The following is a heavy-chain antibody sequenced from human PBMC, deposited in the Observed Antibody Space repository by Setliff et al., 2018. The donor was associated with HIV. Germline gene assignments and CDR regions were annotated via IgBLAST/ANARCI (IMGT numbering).Heavy chain of an antibody. CDR2: FSYSEST. D-gene: IGHD6-13*01. V-gene: IGHV4-39*01. CDR3: SSSSALEVDAFDI. Sequence: SETLSLTCTVSGGSIRRSSYYWGWIRQPPGKGLEWIGSFSYSESTYYNPSLKSRVTISVDTSKNQFSLKLSSVTAADTAVYYCSSSSALEVDAFDIWGQGTMVTVSS. CDR1: GGSIRRSSYY. J-gene: IGHJ3*02.